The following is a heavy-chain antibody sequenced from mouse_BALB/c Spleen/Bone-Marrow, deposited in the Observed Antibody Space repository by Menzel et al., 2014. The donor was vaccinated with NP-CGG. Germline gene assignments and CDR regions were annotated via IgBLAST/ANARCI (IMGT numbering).Heavy chain of an antibody. D-gene: IGHD1-1*02. CDR3: ARRGSPYYFDY. Sequence: EVQLQQSGPELVKPGASVKISCKASGYTFTDYNMHWVKQSHGKSLEWIGYIYPNNGGTGYNQKFKSKATVTADNSSSTAYMELRSLTFEDSAVYYCARRGSPYYFDYWGQGTTLTVSS. V-gene: IGHV1S29*02. CDR1: GYTFTDYN. J-gene: IGHJ2*01. CDR2: IYPNNGGT.